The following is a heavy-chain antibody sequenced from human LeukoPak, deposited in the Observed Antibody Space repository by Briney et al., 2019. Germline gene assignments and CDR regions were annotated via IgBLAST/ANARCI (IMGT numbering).Heavy chain of an antibody. CDR1: GGSFSGYS. CDR3: ATRYYGPGSWGIYGMDV. J-gene: IGHJ6*04. Sequence: PSETLSLTCAVYGGSFSGYSWSWIRQPPGKGLEWIGEINHSGSTNYNPSLKSRVIISVDTSKNQFSLKLSSVTAADTAVYYCATRYYGPGSWGIYGMDVWGKGTTVTVSS. CDR2: INHSGST. D-gene: IGHD3-10*01. V-gene: IGHV4-34*01.